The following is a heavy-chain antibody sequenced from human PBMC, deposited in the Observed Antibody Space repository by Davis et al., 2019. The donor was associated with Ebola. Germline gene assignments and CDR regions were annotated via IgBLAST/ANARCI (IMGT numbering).Heavy chain of an antibody. Sequence: GGSLRLSCAASGFTFSSYGMHWVRQAPGKGLEWVAVISYDGSNKYYADSVKGRFTISRDNSKNTLYLQMNSLRAEDTAVYYCARGLRFLEWLFHDAFDIWGQGTMVTVSS. CDR3: ARGLRFLEWLFHDAFDI. V-gene: IGHV3-30*03. CDR1: GFTFSSYG. CDR2: ISYDGSNK. D-gene: IGHD3-3*01. J-gene: IGHJ3*02.